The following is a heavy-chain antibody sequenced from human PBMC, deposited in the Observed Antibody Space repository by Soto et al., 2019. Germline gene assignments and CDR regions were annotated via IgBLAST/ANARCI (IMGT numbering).Heavy chain of an antibody. D-gene: IGHD3-22*01. CDR3: ARVNIISRIVRVLDS. CDR1: GGSISSGSYY. J-gene: IGHJ4*02. V-gene: IGHV4-31*03. CDR2: ISYSGST. Sequence: SETLSLTCTVSGGSISSGSYYWSWSRQRPGQGLEWIGYISYSGSTYYNPSLKSRLTISADTSKNQFALKLSSVTAADTAVYYCARVNIISRIVRVLDSWGQGTLVTVSS.